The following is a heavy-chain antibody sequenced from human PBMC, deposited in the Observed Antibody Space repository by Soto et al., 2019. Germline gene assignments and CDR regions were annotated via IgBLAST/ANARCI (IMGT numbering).Heavy chain of an antibody. V-gene: IGHV3-9*01. J-gene: IGHJ5*02. Sequence: SQRISWAASGFTFDDYAMHWVRQAPGKGLEWVSGISWNSGSIGYADSVKGRFTISRDNAKNSLYLQMNSLRAEDTALYYCAKGPGGATSGWFDPWGQGTLVTVSS. CDR2: ISWNSGSI. CDR1: GFTFDDYA. CDR3: AKGPGGATSGWFDP. D-gene: IGHD1-26*01.